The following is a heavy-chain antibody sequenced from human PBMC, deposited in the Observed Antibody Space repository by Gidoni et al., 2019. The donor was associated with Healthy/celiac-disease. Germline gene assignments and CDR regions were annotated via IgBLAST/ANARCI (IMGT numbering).Heavy chain of an antibody. Sequence: QVQLVQSGAEVKKPGSSVKVSCKASGGPFSSYAISWVRQAPGQGLEWMGGIIPIFGTANYAQKFQGRVTITADESTSTAYMELSSLRSEDTAVYYCARGGAYYYYYGMDVWGQGTTVTVSS. CDR2: IIPIFGTA. V-gene: IGHV1-69*01. CDR3: ARGGAYYYYYGMDV. CDR1: GGPFSSYA. J-gene: IGHJ6*02. D-gene: IGHD6-25*01.